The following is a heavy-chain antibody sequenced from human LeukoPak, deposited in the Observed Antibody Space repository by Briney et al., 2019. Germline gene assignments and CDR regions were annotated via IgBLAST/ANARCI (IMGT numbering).Heavy chain of an antibody. CDR3: ARLYSGSWYSAFDI. D-gene: IGHD6-13*01. V-gene: IGHV3-21*01. CDR2: ISSSSSYI. CDR1: GFTFSSYS. Sequence: GGSLRLSCAASGFTFSSYSMNRVRQAPGKGLEWVSSISSSSSYIYYADSVKGRFTISRDNAKNSLYLQMNSLRAEDTAVYYCARLYSGSWYSAFDIWGQGTMVTVSS. J-gene: IGHJ3*02.